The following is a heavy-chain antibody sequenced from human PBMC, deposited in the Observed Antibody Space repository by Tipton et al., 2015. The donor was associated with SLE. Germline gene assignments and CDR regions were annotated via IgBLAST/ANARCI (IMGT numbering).Heavy chain of an antibody. Sequence: TLSLTCTVSGGSISSSSYYWGWIRQPPGKGLEWIGSIYYSGSTYCNPSLKSRVTISVDTSKNQFYLKLCAVTAAVTAVYYCARWGRSSGGYGYWGQGTLVTVSS. V-gene: IGHV4-39*07. J-gene: IGHJ1*01. D-gene: IGHD6-19*01. CDR2: IYYSGST. CDR3: ARWGRSSGGYGY. CDR1: GGSISSSSYY.